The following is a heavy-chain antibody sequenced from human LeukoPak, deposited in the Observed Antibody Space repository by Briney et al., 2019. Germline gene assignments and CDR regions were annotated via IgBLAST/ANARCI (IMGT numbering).Heavy chain of an antibody. CDR3: ARIRGDIVATMEGPFDY. CDR2: IYYSGST. J-gene: IGHJ4*02. Sequence: SETLSLTCTVSGGSISSGGYYWSWIRQHPGKGLEWIGYIYYSGSTYYNPSLKSRVTISVDTSKNRFSLKLSSVTAADTAVYYCARIRGDIVATMEGPFDYWGQGTLVTVSS. CDR1: GGSISSGGYY. V-gene: IGHV4-31*03. D-gene: IGHD5-12*01.